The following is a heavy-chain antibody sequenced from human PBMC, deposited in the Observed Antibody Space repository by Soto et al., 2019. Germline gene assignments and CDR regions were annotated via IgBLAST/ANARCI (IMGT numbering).Heavy chain of an antibody. CDR2: IYYSGST. J-gene: IGHJ4*02. V-gene: IGHV4-31*03. Sequence: LSLTCTVSGGSISSGGYYWSWIRQHPGKGLEWIGYIYYSGSTYYNPSLKSRVTISVDTSKNQFSLKLSSVTAADTAVYYCARSGGDYSNYPSDYWGQGTLVTVSS. D-gene: IGHD4-4*01. CDR3: ARSGGDYSNYPSDY. CDR1: GGSISSGGYY.